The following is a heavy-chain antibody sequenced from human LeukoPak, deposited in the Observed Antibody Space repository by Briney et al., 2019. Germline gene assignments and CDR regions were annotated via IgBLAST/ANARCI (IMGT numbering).Heavy chain of an antibody. CDR1: GYTFTNYG. Sequence: SVTVSCKASGYTFTNYGISWVRQAPGRGLEWMGGIIPNFGTANDAQKFQGRVTITADESTSTAYMELSSLRSEDTAVYYCARLGAGYCSSTSCQSYYYYYGMDVCGQGTTVTVSS. V-gene: IGHV1-69*13. D-gene: IGHD2-2*01. CDR3: ARLGAGYCSSTSCQSYYYYYGMDV. J-gene: IGHJ6*02. CDR2: IIPNFGTA.